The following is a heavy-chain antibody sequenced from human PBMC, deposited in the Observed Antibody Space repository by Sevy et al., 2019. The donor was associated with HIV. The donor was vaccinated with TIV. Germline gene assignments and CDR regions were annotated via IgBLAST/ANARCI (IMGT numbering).Heavy chain of an antibody. CDR2: IKSKTDGGTT. Sequence: GGSLRLSCAASGFTFSNAWMSWVRQAPGKGLEWVGRIKSKTDGGTTDYAAPVKARLTMSRDDSKNTMYLQMNSLKTEDTAVYYCTTRGPFEWLFENDYWGQGTLVTVSS. V-gene: IGHV3-15*01. D-gene: IGHD3-3*01. CDR3: TTRGPFEWLFENDY. J-gene: IGHJ4*02. CDR1: GFTFSNAW.